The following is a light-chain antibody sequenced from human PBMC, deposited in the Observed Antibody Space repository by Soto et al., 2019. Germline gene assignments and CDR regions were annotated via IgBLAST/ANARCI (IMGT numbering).Light chain of an antibody. J-gene: IGKJ2*01. V-gene: IGKV2-30*01. CDR3: MQGTPWLPYT. CDR2: KVS. Sequence: DVVMTQSPLSLPVTLGQPASISCRSSQSLAYSDGNTYLNWFQQRPGQSPRRRIYKVSNRDSGVPDRFSDSGSDTDFALKISRVEAQDVGVYYCMQGTPWLPYTFGKGTKLEIK. CDR1: QSLAYSDGNTY.